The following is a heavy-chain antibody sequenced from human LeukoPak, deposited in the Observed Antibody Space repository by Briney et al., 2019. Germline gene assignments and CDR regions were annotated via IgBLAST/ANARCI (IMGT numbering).Heavy chain of an antibody. D-gene: IGHD1-26*01. Sequence: PGGSLRLSCAASGFSSSSYTMHWVRQAPGKGLECVSAISSNGGSTHYANSVKGRFTISRDNSKNTLYLQMGSLKTEDMAVYYCARGSGTLWGQGALVTVSS. CDR1: GFSSSSYT. CDR3: ARGSGTL. CDR2: ISSNGGST. V-gene: IGHV3-64*01. J-gene: IGHJ1*01.